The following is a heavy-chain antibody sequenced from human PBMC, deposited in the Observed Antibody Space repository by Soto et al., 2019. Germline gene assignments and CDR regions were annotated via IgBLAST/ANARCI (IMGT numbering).Heavy chain of an antibody. CDR2: IITIFGTA. J-gene: IGHJ5*02. V-gene: IGHV1-69*06. CDR1: GGTFSSYA. D-gene: IGHD6-13*01. Sequence: ASVKVSCNASGGTFSSYAISWVRQAPGQGLEWMGGIITIFGTANYAQKFEGRGTITADKSTSTAYMELSSLRSEDTAVYYCAASIAAAGTLVFVDPWGQGTLVTVSS. CDR3: AASIAAAGTLVFVDP.